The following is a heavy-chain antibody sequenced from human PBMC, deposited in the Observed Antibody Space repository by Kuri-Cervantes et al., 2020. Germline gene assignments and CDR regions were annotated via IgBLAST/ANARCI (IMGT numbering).Heavy chain of an antibody. CDR1: GFTLTNFY. J-gene: IGHJ4*02. V-gene: IGHV3-53*01. CDR3: TKGLYSSSWFDY. D-gene: IGHD6-13*01. CDR2: IDSGDNT. Sequence: GESLKISCAASGFTLTNFYMNWVRQAPGKGLEWVSMIDSGDNTYYADSGKGRFTISRDTSKNTLYLQMNSLRAEDTAVYYCTKGLYSSSWFDYWGQGTLVTVSS.